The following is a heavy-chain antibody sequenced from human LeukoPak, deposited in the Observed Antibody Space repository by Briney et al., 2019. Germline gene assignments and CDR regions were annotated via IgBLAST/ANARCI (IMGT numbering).Heavy chain of an antibody. V-gene: IGHV3-11*05. CDR3: ARAYCSGGPCYLDY. CDR2: ISGSSHYT. Sequence: PGGSLRLSCAASGFTFSDYYMSWIRQAPGEGLEWLSYISGSSHYTNYADSVKGRFTISRDNAKNSLYLQMNSLRAEDTAVYYCARAYCSGGPCYLDYWGQGTLVTVSP. CDR1: GFTFSDYY. J-gene: IGHJ4*02. D-gene: IGHD2-15*01.